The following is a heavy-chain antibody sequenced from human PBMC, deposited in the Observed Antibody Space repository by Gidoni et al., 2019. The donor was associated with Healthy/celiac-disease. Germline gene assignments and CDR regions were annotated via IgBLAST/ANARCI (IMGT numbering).Heavy chain of an antibody. CDR3: ARGGITMVRGVIRHYYYGMDV. CDR2: INSDGSST. J-gene: IGHJ6*02. Sequence: VQLVESGGGFVQPGGSLRLSCAASGFTFSSYWMHWVRQAPGKGLVWVSRINSDGSSTSYADSVKGRFTISRDNAKNTLYLQMNSLRAEDTAVYYWARGGITMVRGVIRHYYYGMDVWGQGTTVTVSS. D-gene: IGHD3-10*01. CDR1: GFTFSSYW. V-gene: IGHV3-74*01.